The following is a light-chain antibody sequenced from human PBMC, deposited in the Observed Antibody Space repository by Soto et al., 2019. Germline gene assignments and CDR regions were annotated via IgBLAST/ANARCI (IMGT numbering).Light chain of an antibody. J-gene: IGKJ5*01. CDR1: QSVSSSY. CDR3: QQYGSSGIT. V-gene: IGKV3-20*01. CDR2: GAS. Sequence: EVVLTQSPRTLSLLPRERSTLSCRSSQSVSSSYLAWYQHKPGQAPRLLIYGASSRATGIPDRFSGSGSGTDFTLTISRLEPEDLAVYYCQQYGSSGITFGQGTRLEIK.